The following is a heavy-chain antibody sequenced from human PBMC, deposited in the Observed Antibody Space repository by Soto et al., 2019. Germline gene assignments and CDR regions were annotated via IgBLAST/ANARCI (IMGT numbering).Heavy chain of an antibody. V-gene: IGHV4-34*01. J-gene: IGHJ1*01. CDR1: GGSFSGYY. Sequence: TSETLSLTCAVYGGSFSGYYWSWIRQPPGKGLEWIGEINHSGSTNYNPSLKSRVTISVDTSKNQFSLKLSSVTAADTAVYYCASQSYHFQHWRQGTLVTVSS. CDR3: ASQSYHFQH. CDR2: INHSGST.